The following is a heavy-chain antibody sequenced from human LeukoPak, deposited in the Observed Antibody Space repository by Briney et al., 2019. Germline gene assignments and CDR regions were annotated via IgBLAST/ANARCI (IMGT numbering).Heavy chain of an antibody. V-gene: IGHV1-69*13. CDR2: IIPIFGTA. Sequence: EASVKVSCKASGGTFSIYAISWVRQAPGQGLEWMGGIIPIFGTANYAQKFQGRVTITADESTSTAYMELSSLRSEDTAVYYCASRIAAAGRSEENWFDPWGQGTLVTVSS. D-gene: IGHD6-13*01. J-gene: IGHJ5*02. CDR1: GGTFSIYA. CDR3: ASRIAAAGRSEENWFDP.